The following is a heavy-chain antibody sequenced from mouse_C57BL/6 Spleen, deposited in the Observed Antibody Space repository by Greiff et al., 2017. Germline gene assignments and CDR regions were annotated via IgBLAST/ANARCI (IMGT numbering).Heavy chain of an antibody. CDR2: IDPSDSYT. CDR1: GYTFTSYW. Sequence: QVQLQQPGAELVMPGASVKLSCKASGYTFTSYWMHWVKQRPGQGLEWIGEIDPSDSYTNYNQKFKGKSTLTVDKSSSTAYMQLSSLTSEDSAVYYCARLLREPHWGQGTTLTVSS. D-gene: IGHD6-1*01. CDR3: ARLLREPH. V-gene: IGHV1-69*01. J-gene: IGHJ2*01.